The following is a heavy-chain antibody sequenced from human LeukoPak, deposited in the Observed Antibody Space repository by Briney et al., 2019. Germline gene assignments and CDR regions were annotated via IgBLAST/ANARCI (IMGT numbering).Heavy chain of an antibody. D-gene: IGHD3-22*01. CDR1: GGSFSGYY. J-gene: IGHJ3*02. V-gene: IGHV4-34*01. CDR3: ARDQYYDSSGQYPSDAFDI. Sequence: PSETLSLTCAVYGGSFSGYYWSWIRQPPGKGLEWIGEINHSGSTNYNPSLKSRVTISVDTSKNQFSLKLSSVTAADTAVYYCARDQYYDSSGQYPSDAFDIWGQGTMVTVSS. CDR2: INHSGST.